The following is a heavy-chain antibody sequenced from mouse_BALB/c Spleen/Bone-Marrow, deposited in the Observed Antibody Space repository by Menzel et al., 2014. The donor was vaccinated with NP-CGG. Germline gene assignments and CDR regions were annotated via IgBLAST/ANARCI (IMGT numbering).Heavy chain of an antibody. Sequence: QVQLQQPGAELVMPGASVKMSCKASGYTFTDYWMHWVKQRPGQGLEWIGAIDTSDSHTRYNQKFKGKATLTVDESSSTAYMQLSSLTSEDSAVYYCTRDYYGRGWYFDVWGAGTTVTVSS. V-gene: IGHV1-69*01. J-gene: IGHJ1*01. CDR2: IDTSDSHT. CDR1: GYTFTDYW. D-gene: IGHD1-1*01. CDR3: TRDYYGRGWYFDV.